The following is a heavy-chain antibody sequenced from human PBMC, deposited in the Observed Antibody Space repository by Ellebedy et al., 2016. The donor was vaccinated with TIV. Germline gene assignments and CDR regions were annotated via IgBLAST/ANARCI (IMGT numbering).Heavy chain of an antibody. CDR1: GFSFRSYW. Sequence: GGFLRLSCAASGFSFRSYWMSWVRQAPGRGLEWVANINQDESQRYYVDSVEGRFTISRDNTESSLYLQMNSLRAEDTALYYCATDGSYGDFRSPANAFETWGQGTMVSVSS. CDR3: ATDGSYGDFRSPANAFET. J-gene: IGHJ3*02. V-gene: IGHV3-7*01. CDR2: INQDESQR. D-gene: IGHD4-17*01.